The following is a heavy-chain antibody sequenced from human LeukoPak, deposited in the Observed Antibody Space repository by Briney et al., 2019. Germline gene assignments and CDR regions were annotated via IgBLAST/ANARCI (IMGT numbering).Heavy chain of an antibody. CDR3: ARDYDFWSGYYSPTRGYFGY. CDR1: GFTFSGSG. V-gene: IGHV3-30*02. Sequence: GGSLRLSCAASGFTFSGSGMHWVRQAPGKGLEWVTFIRYDGSNKYYTDSVKGRFTISRDNSKNTLYLQMDSLEAEDTAVYYCARDYDFWSGYYSPTRGYFGYWGQGTLVTVSS. CDR2: IRYDGSNK. D-gene: IGHD3-3*01. J-gene: IGHJ4*02.